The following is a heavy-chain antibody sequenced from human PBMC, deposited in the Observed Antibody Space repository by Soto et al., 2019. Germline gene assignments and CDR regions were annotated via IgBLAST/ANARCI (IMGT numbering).Heavy chain of an antibody. D-gene: IGHD1-7*01. CDR2: IRSKAYGGTT. CDR1: GFTFGDYA. CDR3: ARDTLELLYYFDY. Sequence: SLRLSCTASGFTFGDYAMSWFRQAPGKGLEWVGFIRSKAYGGTTEYAASVKGRFTISRDDSKSIAYLQMNSLKTEDTAVYYCARDTLELLYYFDYWGQGTLVTVSS. J-gene: IGHJ4*02. V-gene: IGHV3-49*03.